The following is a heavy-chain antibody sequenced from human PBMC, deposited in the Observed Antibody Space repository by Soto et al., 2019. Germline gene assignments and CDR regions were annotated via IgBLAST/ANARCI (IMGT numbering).Heavy chain of an antibody. Sequence: KPSETLSLTGAVSGGSISSGGYSLSWIRQPPGKGLEWIGYIYHSGSTYYNPSLKSRVPISVDRSKNQFSLKLSSVTAADTAVYYCARGYSYGYLDYWGQGTLVTVSS. CDR3: ARGYSYGYLDY. CDR2: IYHSGST. CDR1: GGSISSGGYS. V-gene: IGHV4-30-2*01. D-gene: IGHD5-18*01. J-gene: IGHJ4*02.